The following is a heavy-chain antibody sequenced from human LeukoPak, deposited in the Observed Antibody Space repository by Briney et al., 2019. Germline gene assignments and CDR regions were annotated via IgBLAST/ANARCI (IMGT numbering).Heavy chain of an antibody. J-gene: IGHJ4*01. CDR1: GYTFTSYD. CDR3: ARVSLLWFGELFSRPFDY. V-gene: IGHV1-8*03. D-gene: IGHD3-10*01. Sequence: ASVKVSCKASGYTFTSYDINWVRQATGQGLEWMGWMNPNSGNTGYAQKFQGRVTITRNTSISTAYMELSSLRSEDTAVYYCARVSLLWFGELFSRPFDYWGHGTLVTVSS. CDR2: MNPNSGNT.